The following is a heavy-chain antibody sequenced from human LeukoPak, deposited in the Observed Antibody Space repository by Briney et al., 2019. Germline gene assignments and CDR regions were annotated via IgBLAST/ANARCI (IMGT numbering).Heavy chain of an antibody. Sequence: PGGSLRLSCAASGFTFNSYAMSWVRQAPGKGLEWVSHISGSGGTTYSADSVKGRFTISRDNSKNTLYLQMNSLRAEDTAIYYCAKVRTFFGSGIDFWGQGTLVTVSS. CDR2: ISGSGGTT. CDR3: AKVRTFFGSGIDF. V-gene: IGHV3-23*01. CDR1: GFTFNSYA. D-gene: IGHD3-10*01. J-gene: IGHJ4*02.